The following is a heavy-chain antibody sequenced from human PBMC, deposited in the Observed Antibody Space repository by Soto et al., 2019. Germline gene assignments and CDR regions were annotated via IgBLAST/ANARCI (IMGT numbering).Heavy chain of an antibody. V-gene: IGHV1-69*13. Sequence: PRASVKVSCKASGGTFSSYAISWVRQAPGQGLEWMGGIIPIFGTANYAQKFQGRVTITADESTSTAYMELSSMRSEDTAVYYCARKFPPPPRGIRSRWIQLWFGGYWGQGTLVTVSS. CDR1: GGTFSSYA. J-gene: IGHJ4*02. D-gene: IGHD5-18*01. CDR3: ARKFPPPPRGIRSRWIQLWFGGY. CDR2: IIPIFGTA.